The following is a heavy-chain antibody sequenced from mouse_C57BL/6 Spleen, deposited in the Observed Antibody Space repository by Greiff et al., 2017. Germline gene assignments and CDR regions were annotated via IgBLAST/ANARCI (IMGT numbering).Heavy chain of an antibody. CDR3: AILWSLDYYAMDY. Sequence: QVTLKVSGAELVKPGASVKISCKASGYAFSSYWMNWVKQRPGKGLEWIGQIYPGDGDTNYNGKFKGKATLTADKSSSTAYMQLSSLTSEDSAVYFCAILWSLDYYAMDYWGQGTSVTVSS. V-gene: IGHV1-80*01. CDR1: GYAFSSYW. J-gene: IGHJ4*01. CDR2: IYPGDGDT. D-gene: IGHD1-1*02.